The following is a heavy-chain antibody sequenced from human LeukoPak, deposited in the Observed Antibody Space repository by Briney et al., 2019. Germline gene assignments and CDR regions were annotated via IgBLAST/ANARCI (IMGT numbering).Heavy chain of an antibody. CDR1: GFTFSDYY. CDR2: ISSSGSTI. V-gene: IGHV3-11*01. CDR3: ARDHHYYDSRGPLDY. Sequence: PGGSLRLSCAASGFTFSDYYMSWIRQAPGKGLEWVSYISSSGSTIYYADSVKGRFTISRDNAKNSLYLQMNSLRAEDTAVYYCARDHHYYDSRGPLDYWGQGTLVTVSS. J-gene: IGHJ4*02. D-gene: IGHD3-22*01.